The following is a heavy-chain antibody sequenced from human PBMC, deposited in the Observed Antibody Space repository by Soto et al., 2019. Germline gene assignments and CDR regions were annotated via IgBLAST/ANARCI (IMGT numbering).Heavy chain of an antibody. Sequence: SLRLSCAASGITVSNNYMSWVRQAPGKGLEWVSVIYSGDSTYYADSVKGRFTISRENSKNTLYLQINSLRADDTAVYYCTRAPFGGYIDYWGQGTLVTVSS. D-gene: IGHD3-10*01. CDR1: GITVSNNY. V-gene: IGHV3-53*01. CDR3: TRAPFGGYIDY. CDR2: IYSGDST. J-gene: IGHJ4*02.